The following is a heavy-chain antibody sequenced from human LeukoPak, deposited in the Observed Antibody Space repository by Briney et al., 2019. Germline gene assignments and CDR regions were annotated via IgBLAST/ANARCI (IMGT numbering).Heavy chain of an antibody. CDR2: IRSKAYGGTT. D-gene: IGHD4-17*01. V-gene: IGHV3-49*04. CDR1: GFTFGDYA. CDR3: TRDKRSYGEGDY. J-gene: IGHJ4*02. Sequence: GGSLRLSCTASGFTFGDYAMSWVRQAPGKGLEWVGFIRSKAYGGTTEYAASVKGRFTISRDDSKSIAYLQMNSLKTEDTAVYYCTRDKRSYGEGDYWGQGTLVTVSS.